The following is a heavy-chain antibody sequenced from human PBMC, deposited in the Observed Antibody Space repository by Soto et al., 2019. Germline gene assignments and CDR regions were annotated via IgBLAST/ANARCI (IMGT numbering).Heavy chain of an antibody. CDR3: ARHKGRGYDWAFAI. Sequence: PSETLSLTCTSSGGSISIYFWSWIWQPPGKGLEWIAYISNSGSTNFNPSLKSRVTVSIDTSKSQFSLRLSSVTAADTALYYCARHKGRGYDWAFAIRGQGTMVTVSS. V-gene: IGHV4-59*08. D-gene: IGHD5-12*01. CDR1: GGSISIYF. CDR2: ISNSGST. J-gene: IGHJ3*02.